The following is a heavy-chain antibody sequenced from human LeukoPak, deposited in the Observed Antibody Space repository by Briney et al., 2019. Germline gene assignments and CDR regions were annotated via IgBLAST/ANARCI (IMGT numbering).Heavy chain of an antibody. CDR3: ARSDCGGPNPFDY. Sequence: PSQTLSLTCTVSGGSISSGDYYWSWIRQPPGKGLEWIGYIYYSGSTYYNPSLKSRVTISVDTSKNQFSLKLSSVTAADTAVYYCARSDCGGPNPFDYWGQGTLVTVSS. D-gene: IGHD4-23*01. CDR2: IYYSGST. V-gene: IGHV4-30-4*01. CDR1: GGSISSGDYY. J-gene: IGHJ4*02.